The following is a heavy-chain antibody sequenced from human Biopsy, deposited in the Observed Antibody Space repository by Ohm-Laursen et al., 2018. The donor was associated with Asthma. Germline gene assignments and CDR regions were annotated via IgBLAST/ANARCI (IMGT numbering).Heavy chain of an antibody. Sequence: SETLSLTCAVSGGSISSNFYYWGWIRQPPGKGLEWIGNIYKSGQVYYNLSLKSRVSFSRDTSKNQFSLRLSSVTAADTAMYYCARIPRRSGSYFVDYWGQGTLVTVSS. CDR3: ARIPRRSGSYFVDY. J-gene: IGHJ4*02. D-gene: IGHD3-22*01. CDR1: GGSISSNFYY. V-gene: IGHV4-39*07. CDR2: IYKSGQV.